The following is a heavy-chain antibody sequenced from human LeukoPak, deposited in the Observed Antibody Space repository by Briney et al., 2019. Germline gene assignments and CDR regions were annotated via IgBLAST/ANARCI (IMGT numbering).Heavy chain of an antibody. CDR3: ARGRAGSGSYCLDY. CDR1: GFTFSSYG. V-gene: IGHV3-23*01. CDR2: ISGSGGST. J-gene: IGHJ4*02. D-gene: IGHD3-10*01. Sequence: PGGSLRLSCAASGFTFSSYGMSWVRQAPGKGLEWVSAISGSGGSTSYADSVKGRFTISRDNSKNTLYLQMNSLRAEDTAVYYCARGRAGSGSYCLDYWGQGTLVTVSS.